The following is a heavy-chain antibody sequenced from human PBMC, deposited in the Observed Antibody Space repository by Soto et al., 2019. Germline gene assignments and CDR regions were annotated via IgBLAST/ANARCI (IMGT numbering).Heavy chain of an antibody. Sequence: QVQLVQSGAEVKKPGSSVTVSCKASGGTFGNSAISWVRQAPGQGLEWMGGIIPTFPTPDYAQKFQGRVTITADESTSTAYMELTSLRSADTAVYYCARDKDRQQLGGNYYYGIDVWGQGTTVTVSS. CDR1: GGTFGNSA. V-gene: IGHV1-69*12. CDR2: IIPTFPTP. J-gene: IGHJ6*02. CDR3: ARDKDRQQLGGNYYYGIDV. D-gene: IGHD3-3*02.